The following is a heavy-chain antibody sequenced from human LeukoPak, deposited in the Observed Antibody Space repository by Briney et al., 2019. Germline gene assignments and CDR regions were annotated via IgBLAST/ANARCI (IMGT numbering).Heavy chain of an antibody. V-gene: IGHV1-2*02. Sequence: GASVKVSCKASGYTFTGYYMHWVRQAPGQGLEWMGWINPNSGGTNYAQKFQGRVTMTRDTSISTAYMELSRLRSDDTAVYYCARTAPYYDSSGYFTHFDYWGQGTLVTVSS. D-gene: IGHD3-22*01. CDR3: ARTAPYYDSSGYFTHFDY. CDR2: INPNSGGT. CDR1: GYTFTGYY. J-gene: IGHJ4*02.